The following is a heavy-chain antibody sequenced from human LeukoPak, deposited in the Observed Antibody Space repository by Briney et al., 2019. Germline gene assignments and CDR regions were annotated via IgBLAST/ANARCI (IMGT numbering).Heavy chain of an antibody. D-gene: IGHD3-22*01. J-gene: IGHJ4*02. CDR3: ARSSDYDTEDY. Sequence: GGSLRLSCAVSGFTFRDYLMHWVRQAPGKGLEWVSSISSSSSYIYYADSVKGRFTISRDNAKNSLYLQMNSLRAEDTAVYYCARSSDYDTEDYWGQGTLVTVSS. CDR1: GFTFRDYL. CDR2: ISSSSSYI. V-gene: IGHV3-21*01.